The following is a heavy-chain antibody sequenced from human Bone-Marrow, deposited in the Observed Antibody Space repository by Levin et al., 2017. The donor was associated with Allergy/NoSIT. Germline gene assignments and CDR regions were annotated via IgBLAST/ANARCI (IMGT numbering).Heavy chain of an antibody. CDR1: GLDLSSHE. CDR2: VSSEFA. CDR3: ARSGLLELWSGYGGYYYYMDV. D-gene: IGHD3-3*01. J-gene: IGHJ6*03. V-gene: IGHV3-48*03. Sequence: GGSLRLSCAASGLDLSSHEMNWVRQSPGRGLEWISYVSSEFAESYADSVKGRFTISRDNAKNSVDLQMKSLRAEDTAVYYCARSGLLELWSGYGGYYYYMDVWGRGTTVTVSS.